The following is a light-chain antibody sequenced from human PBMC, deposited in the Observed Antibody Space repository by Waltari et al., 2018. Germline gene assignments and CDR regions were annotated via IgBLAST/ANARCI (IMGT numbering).Light chain of an antibody. J-gene: IGKJ1*01. CDR2: GAS. V-gene: IGKV1-9*01. Sequence: DIQLTQSPSFLSASIGDRVTITCRASQGISTYVPWYQQKPGEAPKLLIYGASTLQSGVPSRFSGNGSGTEFTLTISSLQSEDFALYYCQQYYNWPRTFGQGTKVEIK. CDR1: QGISTY. CDR3: QQYYNWPRT.